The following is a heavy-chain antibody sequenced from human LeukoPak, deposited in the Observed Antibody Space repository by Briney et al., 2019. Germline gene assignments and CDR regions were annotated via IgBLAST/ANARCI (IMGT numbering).Heavy chain of an antibody. V-gene: IGHV4-31*03. J-gene: IGHJ5*02. CDR3: ARAKYDSSGSYYGVTPRLAVGGFDP. CDR1: GGSISSGYY. Sequence: SETLSLTCTVSGGSISSGYYWNWIRQYARKGLEWIGSIYYSGTTQYSPSLKTRVIISVDTSRNQFSLKLSSVTAADTAVYYCARAKYDSSGSYYGVTPRLAVGGFDPWGQGTLVTVSS. CDR2: IYYSGTT. D-gene: IGHD3-22*01.